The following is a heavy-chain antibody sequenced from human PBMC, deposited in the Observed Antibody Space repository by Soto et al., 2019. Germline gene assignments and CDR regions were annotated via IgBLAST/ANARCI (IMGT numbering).Heavy chain of an antibody. CDR1: GGSISSGGYY. Sequence: QVQLQESGPGLVKPSQTLSLTCTVSGGSISSGGYYWSWNRQHPGKGLEWIGYIYYSGSTYYNPSLKSRVTISVDTSKNQFSLKLSSVTAADTAVYYCASGLTFTNDYGSDYWGQGTLVTVSS. J-gene: IGHJ4*02. V-gene: IGHV4-31*03. CDR3: ASGLTFTNDYGSDY. D-gene: IGHD4-17*01. CDR2: IYYSGST.